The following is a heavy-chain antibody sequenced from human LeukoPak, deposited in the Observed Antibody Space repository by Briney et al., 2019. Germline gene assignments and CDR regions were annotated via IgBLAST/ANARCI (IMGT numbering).Heavy chain of an antibody. CDR3: ARDSGYSYADDY. J-gene: IGHJ4*02. CDR1: GFTFRSYA. Sequence: PGGSLRLSCAASGFTFRSYAMQWVRQAPGKGLEWVSYITYNSGTIFYADSVKGRFTISRDNAKDSLYLQMSSLRGEDTAVYHCARDSGYSYADDYWGQGTLVTVSS. CDR2: ITYNSGTI. V-gene: IGHV3-48*01. D-gene: IGHD5-18*01.